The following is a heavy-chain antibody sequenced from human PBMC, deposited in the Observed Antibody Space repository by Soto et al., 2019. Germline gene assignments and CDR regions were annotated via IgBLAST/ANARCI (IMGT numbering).Heavy chain of an antibody. J-gene: IGHJ4*02. V-gene: IGHV3-66*04. CDR1: GFTFSNYA. D-gene: IGHD3-10*01. Sequence: GGSLRLSCAASGFTFSNYAMSWVRQAPGKGLEWVSVIYSGGSTYYADSVKGRFTISRDNSKNTLYLQMNSLRAEDTAVYYCASHGYYYGFGDRKNRFDYWGQGTLVTVSS. CDR2: IYSGGST. CDR3: ASHGYYYGFGDRKNRFDY.